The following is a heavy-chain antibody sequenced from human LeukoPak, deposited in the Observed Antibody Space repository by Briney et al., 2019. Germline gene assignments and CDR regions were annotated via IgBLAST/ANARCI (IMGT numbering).Heavy chain of an antibody. CDR2: INPNNGGK. Sequence: ASVKVSCKASGYTFTGYYMHWVRQAPGQGLEWIGWINPNNGGKNYAQKVQGRVTMTSDTSISTAYMELGRLRSDDTDVYYCGRGGVAYCGGDCYPDAFDIWGQGTMVAVSS. V-gene: IGHV1-2*02. J-gene: IGHJ3*02. CDR3: GRGGVAYCGGDCYPDAFDI. CDR1: GYTFTGYY. D-gene: IGHD2-21*02.